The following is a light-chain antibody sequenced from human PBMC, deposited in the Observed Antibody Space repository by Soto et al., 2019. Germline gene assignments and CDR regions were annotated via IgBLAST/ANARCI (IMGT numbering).Light chain of an antibody. CDR3: QQYNNGYT. Sequence: EIVMTQSPATLSVSPGERATLSCRASQSVSSNLAWYQQKPGQAPRLLIYGASTRATGIPARFSGSGSGTEFTLTISSLQSEDFAVYYCQQYNNGYTFGQGTKREIK. CDR2: GAS. J-gene: IGKJ2*01. V-gene: IGKV3-15*01. CDR1: QSVSSN.